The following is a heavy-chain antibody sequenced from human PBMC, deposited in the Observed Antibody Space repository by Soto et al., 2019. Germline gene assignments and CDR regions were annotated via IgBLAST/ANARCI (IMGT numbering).Heavy chain of an antibody. CDR1: GRSPSSFF. J-gene: IGHJ5*02. CDR2: IYYSDST. Sequence: SETLFLTLTVPGRSPSSFFWCLSRLSPREGLENLGYIYYSDSTNYNPSFKSRITISVDTSKNQFSLKLSSVTAADTAVYYCARTEYYYDSSGYTNGRFDPWGQGTLVTVSS. CDR3: ARTEYYYDSSGYTNGRFDP. V-gene: IGHV4-59*01. D-gene: IGHD3-22*01.